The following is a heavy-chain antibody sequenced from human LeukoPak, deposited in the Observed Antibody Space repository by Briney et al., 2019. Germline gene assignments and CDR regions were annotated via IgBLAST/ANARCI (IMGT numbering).Heavy chain of an antibody. CDR3: TKGREGSA. D-gene: IGHD3-10*01. V-gene: IGHV3-23*01. CDR1: GFTFNTYP. CDR2: ISGTVDIVGGDDET. J-gene: IGHJ5*02. Sequence: GGSLRLSCAASGFTFNTYPMHWVRRAPGKGLEWVAGISGTVDIVGGDDETDFADSVKGRFTISRDDSKNILFLQMDSLRPEDTATYYCTKGREGSAWGQGTGVLVSA.